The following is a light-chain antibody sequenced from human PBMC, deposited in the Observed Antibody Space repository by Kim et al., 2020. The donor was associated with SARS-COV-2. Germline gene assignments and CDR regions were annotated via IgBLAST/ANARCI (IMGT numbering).Light chain of an antibody. Sequence: SVTISCTGTSSDGGVYNYISWYQQHPGKAPKLMIYDVSKRPSGVPDRFSGSKSGNTASLTISGLQAEDEADYYCCSYAGSYTNYVFGTGTKVTVL. CDR3: CSYAGSYTNYV. CDR1: SSDGGVYNY. V-gene: IGLV2-11*01. CDR2: DVS. J-gene: IGLJ1*01.